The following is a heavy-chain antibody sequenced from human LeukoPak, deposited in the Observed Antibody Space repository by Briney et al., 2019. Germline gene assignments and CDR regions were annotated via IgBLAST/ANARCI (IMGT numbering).Heavy chain of an antibody. V-gene: IGHV1-69*05. CDR3: ARQTTSGTLWRGDYLDY. D-gene: IGHD1-26*01. J-gene: IGHJ4*02. CDR1: GDTFSNYA. CDR2: IIPIFGTT. Sequence: SVKVSCKASGDTFSNYAIRWVRQAPGQGLERLGGIIPIFGTTNFAQKFQGRVTIPTDESTSTAYMELSSLRSEDTAVYYCARQTTSGTLWRGDYLDYWGQGTLVTVSS.